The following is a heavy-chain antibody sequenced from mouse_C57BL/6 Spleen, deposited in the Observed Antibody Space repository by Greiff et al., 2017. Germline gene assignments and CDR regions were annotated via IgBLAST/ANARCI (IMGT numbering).Heavy chain of an antibody. CDR1: GYTFTSYW. Sequence: QVQLQQPGAELVKPGASVKLSCKASGYTFTSYWMHWVKQRPGQGLEWIGMIHPNSGSTNYNEKFKSKATLTVDKSSSTAYMQLSSLTSEDSAVYYCARPITTVVAPYFDYWGQGTTLTVSS. CDR2: IHPNSGST. J-gene: IGHJ2*01. CDR3: ARPITTVVAPYFDY. V-gene: IGHV1-64*01. D-gene: IGHD1-1*01.